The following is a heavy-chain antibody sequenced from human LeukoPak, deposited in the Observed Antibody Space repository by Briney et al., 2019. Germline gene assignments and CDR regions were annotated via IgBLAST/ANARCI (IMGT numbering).Heavy chain of an antibody. J-gene: IGHJ5*02. CDR3: TRGPYGDYGGDWFDP. CDR2: IRSKVNSYAT. Sequence: GGSLTLSCAASGFTFSGSAMHWVRQASGKGLEWVGRIRSKVNSYATAYAASVKGRFTISRDDSKNTAYLQMNSLKTEDTAVYYCTRGPYGDYGGDWFDPWGQGTLVTVSS. V-gene: IGHV3-73*01. CDR1: GFTFSGSA. D-gene: IGHD4-17*01.